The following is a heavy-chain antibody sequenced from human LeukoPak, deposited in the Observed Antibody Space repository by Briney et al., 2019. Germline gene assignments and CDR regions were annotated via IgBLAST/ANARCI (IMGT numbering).Heavy chain of an antibody. D-gene: IGHD6-25*01. Sequence: ASVTVSCKASGGTFSSYAISWVRQAPGQGLEWMGGIIPIFGTANYAQKFQGRVTMTRDTSTSTVYMELSGLRYEDTAVYYCAKYGDSSAFDYWGQGTLVTVSS. CDR1: GGTFSSYA. V-gene: IGHV1-69*05. CDR2: IIPIFGTA. J-gene: IGHJ4*02. CDR3: AKYGDSSAFDY.